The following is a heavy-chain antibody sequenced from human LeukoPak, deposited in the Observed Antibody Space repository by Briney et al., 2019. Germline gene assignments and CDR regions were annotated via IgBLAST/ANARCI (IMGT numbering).Heavy chain of an antibody. V-gene: IGHV3-23*01. CDR2: ISADGGDR. CDR1: GFIFSNNI. D-gene: IGHD3-22*01. CDR3: AKDPPHSDRSIYSDNS. Sequence: PGGSLRLSCAASGFIFSNNIMNWVRQAPGKGLEWVSVISADGGDRYYADSVNVRFTISRDNSKNTLHLQMDSLRAEDTAVYYCAKDPPHSDRSIYSDNSWGQGTLVTVSS. J-gene: IGHJ4*02.